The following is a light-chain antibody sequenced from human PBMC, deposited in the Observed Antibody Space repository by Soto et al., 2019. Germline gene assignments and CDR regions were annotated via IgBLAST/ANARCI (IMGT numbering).Light chain of an antibody. Sequence: DIQMTQSPSTLSGSVGDRVTITCRAGQTISSWLAWYQQKPGKAPKLLIYKASTLKSGVPSRFSGSGSGTEFTLTISSLQPDDFAPYYCQHYNSYSEAFGQGTKVDIK. CDR3: QHYNSYSEA. J-gene: IGKJ1*01. V-gene: IGKV1-5*03. CDR2: KAS. CDR1: QTISSW.